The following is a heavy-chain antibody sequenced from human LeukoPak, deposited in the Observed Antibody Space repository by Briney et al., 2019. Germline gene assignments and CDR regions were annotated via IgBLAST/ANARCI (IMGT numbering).Heavy chain of an antibody. Sequence: AVTVSRKASGSSFTVYYMHWVRHAPGQGLELMGLVNPNSGGTNYEQKFPGRVTMTRDTSISTAYMELSRLRSDDTAVYYCASSTLGELSLAEYFQHWGQGTLVTVSS. CDR3: ASSTLGELSLAEYFQH. J-gene: IGHJ1*01. V-gene: IGHV1-2*02. CDR2: VNPNSGGT. D-gene: IGHD3-10*01. CDR1: GSSFTVYY.